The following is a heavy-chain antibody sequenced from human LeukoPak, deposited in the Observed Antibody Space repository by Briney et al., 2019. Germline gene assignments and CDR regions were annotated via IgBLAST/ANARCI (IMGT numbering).Heavy chain of an antibody. J-gene: IGHJ4*02. CDR1: GFTFSSYS. D-gene: IGHD3-22*01. V-gene: IGHV3-21*01. Sequence: GGSLRLSCAASGFTFSSYSMNWVRQAPGKGLEWVSSISSSSSYIYYADSVKGRFTISRDNAKNSLYLQMNSLRAEDTAVYYCARDKSEANYYDSSGLDYWGQGTLVTVSS. CDR3: ARDKSEANYYDSSGLDY. CDR2: ISSSSSYI.